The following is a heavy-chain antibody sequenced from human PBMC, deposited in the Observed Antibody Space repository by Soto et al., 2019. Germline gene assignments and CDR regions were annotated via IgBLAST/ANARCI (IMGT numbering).Heavy chain of an antibody. CDR1: GGSISSGGYS. Sequence: SLSLTCAVSGGSISSGGYSWSWIRQPPGKGLEWIGYIYHSGSTYYNPSLKSRVTISVDRSKNQFSLKLSSVTAADTAVYYCARVPDRWGQGTLVTVSS. CDR3: ARVPDR. J-gene: IGHJ5*02. D-gene: IGHD2-2*01. CDR2: IYHSGST. V-gene: IGHV4-30-2*01.